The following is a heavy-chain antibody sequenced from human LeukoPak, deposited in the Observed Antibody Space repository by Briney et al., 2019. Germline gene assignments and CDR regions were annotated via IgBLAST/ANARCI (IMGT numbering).Heavy chain of an antibody. Sequence: GGSLRLSCVASDNTFNSYIINWVRQAPGKGLEWISSISANSTYTNSADSVKGRFTISRDNAKKSVYLQMNSLRAGDTAVYYCASLWEGGLRSPLYYCYYGLDAWGKGTKVSVSS. CDR1: DNTFNSYI. D-gene: IGHD3-16*01. CDR2: ISANSTYT. CDR3: ASLWEGGLRSPLYYCYYGLDA. V-gene: IGHV3-21*01. J-gene: IGHJ6*04.